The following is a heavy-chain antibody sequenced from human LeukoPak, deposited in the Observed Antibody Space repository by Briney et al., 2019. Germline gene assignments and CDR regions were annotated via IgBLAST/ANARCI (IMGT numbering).Heavy chain of an antibody. CDR2: IRSDGTSK. CDR1: GFTFSGYA. V-gene: IGHV3-30*02. Sequence: GGSLRLSCSASGFTFSGYAMYWVRQAPGKGLEWVTFIRSDGTSKFYADSVKGRFTISRDNSKNMVYLQMNSLRADDTAMYYCARGHSGTYVIDYWGQGILVTISS. D-gene: IGHD2-2*01. J-gene: IGHJ4*02. CDR3: ARGHSGTYVIDY.